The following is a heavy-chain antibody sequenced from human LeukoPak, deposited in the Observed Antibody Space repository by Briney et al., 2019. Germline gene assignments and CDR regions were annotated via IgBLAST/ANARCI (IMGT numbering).Heavy chain of an antibody. J-gene: IGHJ4*02. CDR1: GGCISSSSYY. Sequence: SETLSFTCTVSGGCISSSSYYWGWIRQPPGKGLEWIGSIYYSGSTYYNPSLKSRVTISVDTSKNQSSLKLSSVTAADTAVYYCARDRYSSSDWGQGTLVTVSS. CDR2: IYYSGST. V-gene: IGHV4-39*07. D-gene: IGHD6-13*01. CDR3: ARDRYSSSD.